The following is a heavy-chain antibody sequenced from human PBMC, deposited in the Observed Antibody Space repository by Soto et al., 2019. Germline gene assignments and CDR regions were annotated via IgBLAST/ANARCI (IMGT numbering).Heavy chain of an antibody. CDR1: GYTFTNHY. CDR2: INPSSGDT. D-gene: IGHD5-12*01. Sequence: ASVKVSCKASGYTFTNHYLHWVRQAPGQGLQWMGWINPSSGDTNYARQFQGLVTMTRDTSISTAYMELRSLRSDDTAVYYCARERYSDYNLFDYWGQGALVTVSS. V-gene: IGHV1-2*04. CDR3: ARERYSDYNLFDY. J-gene: IGHJ4*02.